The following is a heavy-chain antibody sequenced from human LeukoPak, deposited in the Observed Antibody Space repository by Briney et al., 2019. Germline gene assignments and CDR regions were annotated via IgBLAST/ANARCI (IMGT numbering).Heavy chain of an antibody. Sequence: GGSLRLSCVASGFTFSSYWVHWVRQDPRKGLVWVSRINGDGRNINYADSVRGRFTISRDNAKNSLYLQMNTLRVEDTAVYYCTRDLMDYDVSTGLHHYYMDVWGQGTTVTVSS. J-gene: IGHJ6*02. D-gene: IGHD3-9*01. CDR1: GFTFSSYW. CDR3: TRDLMDYDVSTGLHHYYMDV. V-gene: IGHV3-74*01. CDR2: INGDGRNI.